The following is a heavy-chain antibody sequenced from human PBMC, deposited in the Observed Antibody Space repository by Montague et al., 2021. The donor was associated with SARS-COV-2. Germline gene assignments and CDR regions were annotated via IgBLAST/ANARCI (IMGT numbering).Heavy chain of an antibody. V-gene: IGHV2-70*11. CDR1: GFSLSTSGMC. CDR3: ARTYYDILTGRDYGMDV. CDR2: IDWDDDK. D-gene: IGHD3-9*01. J-gene: IGHJ6*02. Sequence: PALVKPTQTLTLTCTFSGFSLSTSGMCVSWIRQPPGKALEWLARIDWDDDKYYSTSLKTRLTISKDTSKNQVVLTMTSTDPVDTATYYCARTYYDILTGRDYGMDVWGQGTTVTVSS.